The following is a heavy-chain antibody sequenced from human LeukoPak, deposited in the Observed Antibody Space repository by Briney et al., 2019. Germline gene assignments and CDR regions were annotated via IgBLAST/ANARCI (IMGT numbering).Heavy chain of an antibody. CDR1: GFTFSSYE. J-gene: IGHJ4*02. V-gene: IGHV3-30*04. CDR3: ARDGLNSGSYAPLDY. Sequence: GGSLRLSCAASGFTFSSYEMNWVRQAPGKGLEWVAVISYDGSNKYYADSVKGRFTISRDNSKNTLYLQMNSLRAEDTAVYYCARDGLNSGSYAPLDYWGQGTLVTVSS. D-gene: IGHD3-10*01. CDR2: ISYDGSNK.